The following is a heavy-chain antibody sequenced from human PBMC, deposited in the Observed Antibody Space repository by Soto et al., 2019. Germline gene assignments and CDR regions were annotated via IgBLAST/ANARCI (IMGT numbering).Heavy chain of an antibody. V-gene: IGHV1-58*01. J-gene: IGHJ4*02. D-gene: IGHD6-13*01. CDR1: GFTFTSSA. CDR3: AASGIAAAGPDY. CDR2: IVVGSGNT. Sequence: QMQLVQSGPEVKKPGTSVKVSCKASGFTFTSSAVQWVRQARGQRLEWIGWIVVGSGNTNYAQKFQERVTIPRDMPTSTAYMELSSLRSEDTAVYYCAASGIAAAGPDYWGQGTLVTVSS.